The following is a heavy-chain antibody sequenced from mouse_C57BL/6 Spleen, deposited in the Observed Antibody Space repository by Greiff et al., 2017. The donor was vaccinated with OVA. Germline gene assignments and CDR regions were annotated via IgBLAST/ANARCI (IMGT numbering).Heavy chain of an antibody. Sequence: QVQLQQPGAELVRPGTSVKLSCKASGYTFTSYWMHWVKQRPGQGLEWIGVIDPSDSYTNYNQKFKGKATLTVDTSSSTAYMQLSSLTSEDSAVYYCARNYYSNYGYYFDYWGKGTTLTVSS. CDR2: IDPSDSYT. CDR3: ARNYYSNYGYYFDY. J-gene: IGHJ2*01. CDR1: GYTFTSYW. D-gene: IGHD2-5*01. V-gene: IGHV1-59*01.